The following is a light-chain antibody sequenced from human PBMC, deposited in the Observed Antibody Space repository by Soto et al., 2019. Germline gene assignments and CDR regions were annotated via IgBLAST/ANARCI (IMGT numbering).Light chain of an antibody. CDR3: QQYNNWLMLS. Sequence: EIVMMQSPAILSVSPGERATLSCRASQSVSSNLAWYQQKPGQTPRLLIYGASTRATGIPARFSGSGSGTEFTLTISSLQSEDFAIYYCQQYNNWLMLSFGGGTKVDIK. V-gene: IGKV3-15*01. CDR2: GAS. J-gene: IGKJ4*01. CDR1: QSVSSN.